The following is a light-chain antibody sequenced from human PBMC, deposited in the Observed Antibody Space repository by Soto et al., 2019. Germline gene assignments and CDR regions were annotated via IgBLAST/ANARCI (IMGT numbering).Light chain of an antibody. Sequence: QSVLTQPASVSGSPGQSIAISCTGTSSDVGSYNLVSWYQHHPGKAPKLMIYEVTKRPSGVSDRFFASKSGNTASLTISGLQAEDEADYFCCSYARGSIPGVFGGGTQLTVL. CDR3: CSYARGSIPGV. V-gene: IGLV2-23*02. J-gene: IGLJ3*02. CDR1: SSDVGSYNL. CDR2: EVT.